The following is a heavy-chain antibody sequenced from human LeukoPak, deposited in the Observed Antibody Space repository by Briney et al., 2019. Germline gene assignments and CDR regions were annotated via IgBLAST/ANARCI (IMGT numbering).Heavy chain of an antibody. CDR3: ARAITYYYDTLHPYFDY. V-gene: IGHV3-30-3*01. D-gene: IGHD3-22*01. Sequence: QPGGSLRLSCAASGFTFSSYAMHWVRQAPGKGLEWVAVISYDGSNKYYADSVKGRFTISRDNSKNTLYLQMNSLRAEDTAVYYCARAITYYYDTLHPYFDYWGQGTLVTVSS. CDR2: ISYDGSNK. J-gene: IGHJ4*02. CDR1: GFTFSSYA.